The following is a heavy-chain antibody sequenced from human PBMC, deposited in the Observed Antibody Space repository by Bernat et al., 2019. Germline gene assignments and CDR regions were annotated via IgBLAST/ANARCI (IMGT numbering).Heavy chain of an antibody. CDR3: ARARYYYDSSGYYSNLFDY. D-gene: IGHD3-22*01. Sequence: EVQLVESGGGLVKPGGSLRLSCAASGFTVSSNYMSWVRQAPGKGLEWVSVIYSGGSTYYADSVKGRFTISRDNSKNTLYLQMNSLRAEDTAVYYCARARYYYDSSGYYSNLFDYWGQGTLVTVSS. CDR1: GFTVSSNY. J-gene: IGHJ4*02. CDR2: IYSGGST. V-gene: IGHV3-66*01.